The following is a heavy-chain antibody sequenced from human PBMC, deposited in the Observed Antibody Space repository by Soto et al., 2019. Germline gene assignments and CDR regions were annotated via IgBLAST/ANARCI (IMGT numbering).Heavy chain of an antibody. Sequence: QVQLVQSGAEVKKPGASVKVSCKASGYTFTSYYMHWVRQAPGQGREWMGIINPSGGSTSYAQKFQGRVTMTRDTSTSTVYMELISLRSEDTAVYYCAREVAAAGSGNSNNWFDPWGQGTLVTVSS. CDR1: GYTFTSYY. D-gene: IGHD6-13*01. J-gene: IGHJ5*02. V-gene: IGHV1-46*03. CDR3: AREVAAAGSGNSNNWFDP. CDR2: INPSGGST.